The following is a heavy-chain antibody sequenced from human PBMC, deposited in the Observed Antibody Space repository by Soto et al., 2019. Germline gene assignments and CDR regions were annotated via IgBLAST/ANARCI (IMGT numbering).Heavy chain of an antibody. Sequence: AVKVSCKASGYTFTGYYMHWVRQAPGQGLEWMGWINPNSGGTNYAQKFQGRVTMTRDTSISTAYMELSRLRSDDTAVYYCASPLLFGEGYYYYGMAVWGQGSKVTVSS. J-gene: IGHJ6*02. CDR3: ASPLLFGEGYYYYGMAV. CDR2: INPNSGGT. V-gene: IGHV1-2*02. CDR1: GYTFTGYY. D-gene: IGHD3-10*01.